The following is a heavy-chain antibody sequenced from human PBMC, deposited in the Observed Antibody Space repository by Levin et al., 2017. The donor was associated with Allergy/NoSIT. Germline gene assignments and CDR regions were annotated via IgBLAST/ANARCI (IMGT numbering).Heavy chain of an antibody. D-gene: IGHD1-26*01. CDR2: TSGNGVNT. J-gene: IGHJ3*02. CDR3: AKVATVGSTFHAFDI. Sequence: ETLSLTCAASGFTFNNYAINWVRQAPGKGLKWVSATSGNGVNTFYADSVKGRFTISRDNSKNTLFLQMSSLTAEDTAMYYCAKVATVGSTFHAFDIWGQGTMVTVSS. V-gene: IGHV3-23*01. CDR1: GFTFNNYA.